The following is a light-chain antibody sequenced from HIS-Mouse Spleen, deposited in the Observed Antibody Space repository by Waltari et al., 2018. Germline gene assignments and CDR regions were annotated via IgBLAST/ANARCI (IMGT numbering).Light chain of an antibody. CDR2: EVS. V-gene: IGLV2-8*01. J-gene: IGLJ2*01. Sequence: QSALTQPPSASGSPGQSVTISCTGTSSDVGGYNYVSWYQQHPGKAPKLMIYEVSTRASGVPDRFSGSKSGNTASLTVSGLQAEDEADYYCSSYAGSNNFVVFGGGTKLTVL. CDR1: SSDVGGYNY. CDR3: SSYAGSNNFVV.